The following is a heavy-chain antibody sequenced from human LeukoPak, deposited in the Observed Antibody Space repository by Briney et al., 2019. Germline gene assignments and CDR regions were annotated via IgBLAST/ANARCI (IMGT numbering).Heavy chain of an antibody. D-gene: IGHD1-26*01. CDR1: GYTFTSYD. CDR3: ARIASGSYRDAFDI. Sequence: ASVKVSCKASGYTFTSYDINWVRQATGQGLKWMGWMNPNSGNTGYAQKFQGRVTMTRNTSISTAYMELSSLRSEDTAVYYCARIASGSYRDAFDIWGQGTMVTVSS. CDR2: MNPNSGNT. V-gene: IGHV1-8*01. J-gene: IGHJ3*02.